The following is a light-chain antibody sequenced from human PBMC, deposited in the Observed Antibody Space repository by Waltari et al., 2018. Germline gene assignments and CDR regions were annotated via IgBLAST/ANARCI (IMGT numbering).Light chain of an antibody. CDR1: SHDLGGNS. V-gene: IGLV1-44*01. CDR2: SNS. Sequence: QSVLTPPPSASGTPGQRATHPCSGSSHDLGGNSVNWYQQLPGTAPTLLVHSNSQRHSGVPDRFSGSKSGTSVSLTISGLQSEDEADYYCASWDDSLSGYVFGTGTKVTVL. CDR3: ASWDDSLSGYV. J-gene: IGLJ1*01.